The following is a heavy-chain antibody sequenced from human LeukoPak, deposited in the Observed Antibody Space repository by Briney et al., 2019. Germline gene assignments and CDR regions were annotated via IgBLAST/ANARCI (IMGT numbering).Heavy chain of an antibody. D-gene: IGHD6-13*01. V-gene: IGHV4-34*01. J-gene: IGHJ4*02. CDR1: GGSFSGYY. Sequence: PSETLSLTCADYGGSFSGYYWNWIRQPPGKGLEWIGEINHSGSTNYNPSLKSRVTISVDTSKNQFSLKLSSVTAADTAIYYCARRRYSSTWYYWGQGTLVTVSS. CDR3: ARRRYSSTWYY. CDR2: INHSGST.